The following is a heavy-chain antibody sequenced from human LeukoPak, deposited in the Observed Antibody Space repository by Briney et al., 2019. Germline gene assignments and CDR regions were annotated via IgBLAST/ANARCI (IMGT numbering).Heavy chain of an antibody. V-gene: IGHV1-2*06. CDR3: ARVEKADYYDSSGYLLY. Sequence: GASVKVSCKASGYTFTGYYMHWVRQAPGQGLEWMGRINPNSGGTNYAQKFQGRVTMTRDTSISTAYMELSRLRSDDTAVYYCARVEKADYYDSSGYLLYWGQSTLVTVSS. CDR1: GYTFTGYY. D-gene: IGHD3-22*01. CDR2: INPNSGGT. J-gene: IGHJ4*02.